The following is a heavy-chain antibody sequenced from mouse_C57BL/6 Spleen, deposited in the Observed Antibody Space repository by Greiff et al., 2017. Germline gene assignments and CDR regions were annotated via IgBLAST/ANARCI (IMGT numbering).Heavy chain of an antibody. J-gene: IGHJ1*03. CDR3: ASLYGSSYRWYFDV. V-gene: IGHV1-53*01. CDR1: GYTFTSYW. Sequence: QVQLQQPGTELVKPGASVKLSCKASGYTFTSYWMHWVKQRPGQGLEWIGNINPSNGGTNYNEKFKSKAILTVDKSSSTAYMQLSSLTSEDSAVYYCASLYGSSYRWYFDVWGTGTTVTVSS. D-gene: IGHD1-1*01. CDR2: INPSNGGT.